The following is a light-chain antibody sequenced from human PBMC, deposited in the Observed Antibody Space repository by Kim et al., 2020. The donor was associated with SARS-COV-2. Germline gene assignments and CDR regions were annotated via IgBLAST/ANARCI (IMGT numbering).Light chain of an antibody. Sequence: DIQMTQSPSTLSASVRDRVTITCRASQSITTWLAWYQLIPGKVPKLLIYKASNLQSGVPSRFSGSGSETEFTLTISSLQPDDFATYYCQQYHSYPWTFGQGTKVDIK. CDR1: QSITTW. J-gene: IGKJ1*01. CDR3: QQYHSYPWT. CDR2: KAS. V-gene: IGKV1-5*03.